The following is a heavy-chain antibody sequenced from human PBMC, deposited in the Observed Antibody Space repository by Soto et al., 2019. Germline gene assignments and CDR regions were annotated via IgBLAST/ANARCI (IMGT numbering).Heavy chain of an antibody. CDR1: GYTFTSYY. CDR2: IIPIFGTA. Sequence: SVKVSCKASGYTFTSYYMHWVRQAPGQGLEWMGGIIPIFGTANYAQKFQGRVTITADKSTSTAYMELSSLRSEDTAVYYCASSPVSWIVGMDVWGQGTTVTVSS. V-gene: IGHV1-69*06. CDR3: ASSPVSWIVGMDV. J-gene: IGHJ6*02. D-gene: IGHD2-15*01.